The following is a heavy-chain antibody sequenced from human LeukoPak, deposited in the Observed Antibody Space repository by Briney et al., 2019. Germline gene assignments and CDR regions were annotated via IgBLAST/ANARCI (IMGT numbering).Heavy chain of an antibody. Sequence: GGSLRLSCAASGFTFSSYAMHWVRQAPGKGLEWVANIKQDGSDKYYVGSVKGRFTISRDNARKSLYLQMNSLRPEDTAVYYCARDDRPSANSRDWFGPWGQGTLVTVSS. CDR1: GFTFSSYA. CDR3: ARDDRPSANSRDWFGP. D-gene: IGHD2-2*01. V-gene: IGHV3-7*01. CDR2: IKQDGSDK. J-gene: IGHJ5*02.